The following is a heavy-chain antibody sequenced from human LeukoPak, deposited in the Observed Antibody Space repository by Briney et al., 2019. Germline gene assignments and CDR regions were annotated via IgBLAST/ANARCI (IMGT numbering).Heavy chain of an antibody. CDR1: GGSVTSGGSY. J-gene: IGHJ6*02. CDR2: IYYSGST. CDR3: ASTHILGYYYGMDV. Sequence: PSETLSLTCTVSGGSVTSGGSYWTWIRQPPGKGLEWIGYIYYSGSTYYNPSLKSRATISLDASKNQFSLNLSSVTAADTAVYYCASTHILGYYYGMDVWGQGATVTVS. V-gene: IGHV4-30-4*01.